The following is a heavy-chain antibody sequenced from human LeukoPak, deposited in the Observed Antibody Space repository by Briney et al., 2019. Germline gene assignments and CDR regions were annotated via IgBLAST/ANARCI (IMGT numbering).Heavy chain of an antibody. D-gene: IGHD6-6*01. CDR2: INPSSGGT. CDR1: GYTFTGYY. V-gene: IGHV1-2*02. J-gene: IGHJ4*02. Sequence: ASVKVSCKASGYTFTGYYMHWVRQAPGQGLEWMGWINPSSGGTNYAQKFQGRVTMTRDTSISTAYMELSRLRSDDTAVYYCARPLHSALYSSSSEYYFDYWGQGTLVTVSS. CDR3: ARPLHSALYSSSSEYYFDY.